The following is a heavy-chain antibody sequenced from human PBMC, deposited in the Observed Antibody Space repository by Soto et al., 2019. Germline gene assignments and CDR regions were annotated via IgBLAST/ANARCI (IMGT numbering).Heavy chain of an antibody. J-gene: IGHJ3*02. Sequence: SETLSLTCTVSGGSISSGDYYWSWIRQPPGKGLEWIGYIYYSGSTYYNPSLKSRVTISVDTSKNQFSLKLSSVTAADTAVYYCARAEYYYDSSGYYYSLPRAFDIWGQGTMVT. CDR3: ARAEYYYDSSGYYYSLPRAFDI. CDR2: IYYSGST. CDR1: GGSISSGDYY. V-gene: IGHV4-30-4*01. D-gene: IGHD3-22*01.